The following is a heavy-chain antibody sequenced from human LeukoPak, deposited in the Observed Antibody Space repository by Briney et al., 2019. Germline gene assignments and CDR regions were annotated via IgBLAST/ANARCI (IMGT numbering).Heavy chain of an antibody. J-gene: IGHJ6*03. V-gene: IGHV1-46*01. D-gene: IGHD2-2*01. CDR1: GYTFTSYY. CDR2: INPSGGST. CDR3: ARDTAAPYYYYYYMDV. Sequence: ASVKVSCKASGYTFTSYYMHWVRQAPGQGLEWMGIINPSGGSTSYAQKFQGRVTMTRDTSTSTVYMELSSLRSEDTAVYYCARDTAAPYYYYYYMDVWGKGTTVTVSS.